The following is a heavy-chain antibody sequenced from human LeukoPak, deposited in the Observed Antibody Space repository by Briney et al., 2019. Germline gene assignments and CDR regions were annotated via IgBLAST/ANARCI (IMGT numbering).Heavy chain of an antibody. CDR1: GFTLSSYS. CDR2: ISSSSSYI. CDR3: ARVEYSGSYVDY. D-gene: IGHD1-26*01. V-gene: IGHV3-21*01. Sequence: GGSLRLSCAASGFTLSSYSMNWVRQAPGKGLEWVSSISSSSSYIYYADSVKGRFTISRDNAKNSLYLQMNSLRAEDTAVYYCARVEYSGSYVDYWGQGTLVTVSS. J-gene: IGHJ4*02.